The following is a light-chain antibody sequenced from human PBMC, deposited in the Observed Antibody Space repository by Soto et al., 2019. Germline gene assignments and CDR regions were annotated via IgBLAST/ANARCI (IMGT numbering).Light chain of an antibody. CDR3: QQYAIPLWT. Sequence: LAVSLGEGATINCKSSQSVLYSSNNKNYLAWYQQKPGQAPRLLIYGASSRATGIPDRFSGSGSGTDFTLTISRLEAEDFAVDYCQQYAIPLWTFCE. J-gene: IGKJ1*01. V-gene: IGKV4-1*01. CDR2: GAS. CDR1: QSVLYSSNNKNY.